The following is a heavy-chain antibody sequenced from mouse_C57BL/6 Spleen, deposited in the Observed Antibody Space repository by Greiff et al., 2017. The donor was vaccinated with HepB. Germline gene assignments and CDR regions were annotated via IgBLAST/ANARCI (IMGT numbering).Heavy chain of an antibody. D-gene: IGHD3-2*02. CDR3: ARGGASSGPWFAY. V-gene: IGHV1-69*01. CDR1: GYTFTSYW. Sequence: QVQLQQPGAELVMPGASVKLSCKASGYTFTSYWMHWVKQRPGQGLEWIGEIDPSDSYTNYNQKFKGKSTLTVDKSSSTAYMQLSSLTSEDSAVYYGARGGASSGPWFAYWGQGTLVTVSA. J-gene: IGHJ3*01. CDR2: IDPSDSYT.